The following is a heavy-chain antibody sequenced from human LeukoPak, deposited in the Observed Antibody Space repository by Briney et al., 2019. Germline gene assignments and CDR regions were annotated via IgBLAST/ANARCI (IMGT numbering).Heavy chain of an antibody. CDR3: AGGLNERAYYFDY. CDR1: GVSFSGYY. J-gene: IGHJ4*02. Sequence: SETLSLTCAVYGVSFSGYYWSWIRQPPGKGLEWIGEINHSGSTNYNPSPKSRVTISEDTSKNQFSLKLSSVTAADTAVYYCAGGLNERAYYFDYWGQGTLVTVSS. V-gene: IGHV4-34*01. CDR2: INHSGST.